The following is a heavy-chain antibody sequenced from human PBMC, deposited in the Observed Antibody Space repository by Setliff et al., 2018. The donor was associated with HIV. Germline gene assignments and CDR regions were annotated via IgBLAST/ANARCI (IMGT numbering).Heavy chain of an antibody. V-gene: IGHV1-69*13. CDR3: ARVRGRQPLLYVGYMDV. Sequence: SVKVSCKASGGTFGSYAISWVRQAPGQGLEWMGGIIPIFDTAKYAQKFQGRVTITADESTTTAYMELSSLRSEDTAAYYCARVRGRQPLLYVGYMDVWGKGTTVTVSS. J-gene: IGHJ6*03. CDR1: GGTFGSYA. D-gene: IGHD2-2*02. CDR2: IIPIFDTA.